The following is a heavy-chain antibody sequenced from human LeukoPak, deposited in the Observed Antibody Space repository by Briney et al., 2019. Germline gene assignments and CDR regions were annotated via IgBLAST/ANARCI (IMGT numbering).Heavy chain of an antibody. CDR1: GSIFSSYA. D-gene: IGHD2-2*01. J-gene: IGHJ4*02. CDR3: ARATVGPATALDY. Sequence: GGSLRLSCAASGSIFSSYAMHWVRQAPGKGLEWVAVISYDGSNKYYADSVKGRFTISRDNSKNTLYLQMNSLRAEDTAVYYCARATVGPATALDYWGQGTLVTVSS. V-gene: IGHV3-30*04. CDR2: ISYDGSNK.